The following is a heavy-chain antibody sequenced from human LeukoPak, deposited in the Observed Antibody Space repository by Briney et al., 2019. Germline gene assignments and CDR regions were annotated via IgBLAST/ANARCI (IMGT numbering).Heavy chain of an antibody. D-gene: IGHD6-19*01. CDR2: FSGSGGST. V-gene: IGHV3-23*01. CDR3: AKAPSSSGWFNIPFVY. CDR1: VLTYKSYA. J-gene: IGHJ4*02. Sequence: GGPVSLLCGASVLTYKSYAMRWVPEAPGEGLDWVSAFSGSGGSTYYAASVTGRFTISRDNSKNTLYLQMNSLRAEDTAVYYCAKAPSSSGWFNIPFVYWGEGTLLTVSS.